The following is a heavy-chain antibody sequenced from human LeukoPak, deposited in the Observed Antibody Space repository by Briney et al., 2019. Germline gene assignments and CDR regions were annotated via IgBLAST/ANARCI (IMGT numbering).Heavy chain of an antibody. V-gene: IGHV3-21*01. D-gene: IGHD3-10*01. CDR1: GFTFSSYS. CDR2: ISSSSSYI. Sequence: GGSLRLSCAASGFTFSSYSMNWVRQAPGKGLEWVSSISSSSSYIYYADSVKGRFTISRDNAKNSLYLQMNSLRAEDTAVYYCARGRGYLYYYYGMDVWGQGTTVTVSS. J-gene: IGHJ6*02. CDR3: ARGRGYLYYYYGMDV.